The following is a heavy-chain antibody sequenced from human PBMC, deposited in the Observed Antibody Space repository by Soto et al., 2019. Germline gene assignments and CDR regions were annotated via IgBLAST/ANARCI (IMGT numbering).Heavy chain of an antibody. CDR2: ISPYNGNT. D-gene: IGHD3-22*01. CDR1: GYTFTSYG. CDR3: ARTTLIVRVDYGMAV. J-gene: IGHJ6*02. V-gene: IGHV1-18*01. Sequence: ASVKVSCKASGYTFTSYGITWVRQAPGQGLECMGWISPYNGNTNYAQKFQGRVTMTTDISTSTAYMELRSLRSDDTAVYFCARTTLIVRVDYGMAVWGQGTTVTVSS.